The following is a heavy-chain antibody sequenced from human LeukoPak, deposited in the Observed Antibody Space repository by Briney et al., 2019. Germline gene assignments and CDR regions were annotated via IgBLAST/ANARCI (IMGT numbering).Heavy chain of an antibody. CDR2: IYYSGST. CDR3: ARDLRIAVAVLFDY. J-gene: IGHJ4*02. V-gene: IGHV4-39*07. Sequence: SETLSLTCTVSGGSISSSSYYWGWIRQPPGKGLEWIGSIYYSGSTYYNPSLKSRVTISVDTSKNQFSLKLSSVTAADTAVYYCARDLRIAVAVLFDYWGQGTLVTVSS. D-gene: IGHD6-19*01. CDR1: GGSISSSSYY.